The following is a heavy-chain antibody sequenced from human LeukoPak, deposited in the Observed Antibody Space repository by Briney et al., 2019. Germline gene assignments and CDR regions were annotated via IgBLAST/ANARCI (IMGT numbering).Heavy chain of an antibody. D-gene: IGHD2-2*02. CDR2: INPNSGGT. V-gene: IGHV1-2*02. CDR3: ARDQRYCSSTSCYSGWFDP. Sequence: ASVKVSCKASGYTFTGYYMHWVRQAPGQGLEWMGWINPNSGGTNYAQKFQGRATMTRDTSISTAYMELSRLRSDDTAVYYCARDQRYCSSTSCYSGWFDPWGQGTLVTVSS. CDR1: GYTFTGYY. J-gene: IGHJ5*02.